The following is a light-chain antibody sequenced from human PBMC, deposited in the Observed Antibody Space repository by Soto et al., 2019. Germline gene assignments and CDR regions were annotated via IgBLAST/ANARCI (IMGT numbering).Light chain of an antibody. CDR1: TSNIGNNA. CDR2: FDD. J-gene: IGLJ2*01. CDR3: AAWDDSLDGVV. V-gene: IGLV1-36*01. Sequence: QSVLTQPPSVSAAPRQRVTISCSGSTSNIGNNAVTWYQQLPGEAPKLLIYFDDLLSPGVSDRFSGSKSGTSASLAISGLQAEDEADYYCAAWDDSLDGVVFGGGTKVTVL.